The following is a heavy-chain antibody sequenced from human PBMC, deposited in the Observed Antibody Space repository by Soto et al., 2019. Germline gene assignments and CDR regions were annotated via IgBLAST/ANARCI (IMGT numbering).Heavy chain of an antibody. CDR2: ISGSGGST. CDR3: ARDLFSWYFDL. V-gene: IGHV3-23*01. Sequence: EVPLLESGGGLVQPGGSLRLSCAVSGFTFSSYAMSWVRQAPGKGLEWVSVISGSGGSTYYADSVKGRFTISRDNSKNTLSLQMNSLRAEDTAIYYCARDLFSWYFDLWGRGTLVTVSS. CDR1: GFTFSSYA. J-gene: IGHJ2*01.